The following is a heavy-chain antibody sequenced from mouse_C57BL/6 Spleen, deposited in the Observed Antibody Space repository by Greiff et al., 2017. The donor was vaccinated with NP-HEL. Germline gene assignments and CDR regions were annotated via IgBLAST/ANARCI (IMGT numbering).Heavy chain of an antibody. D-gene: IGHD1-1*01. J-gene: IGHJ1*03. CDR3: ARENYYGSSYGYWYFDV. V-gene: IGHV5-16*01. CDR1: GFTFSDYY. Sequence: EVKLVESEGGLVQPGSSMKLSCTASGFTFSDYYMAWVRQVPEKGLEWVANINYDGSSTYYLDSLKSRFILSRDNAKNILYLQMSSLKSEDTATYYCARENYYGSSYGYWYFDVWGTGTTVTVSS. CDR2: INYDGSST.